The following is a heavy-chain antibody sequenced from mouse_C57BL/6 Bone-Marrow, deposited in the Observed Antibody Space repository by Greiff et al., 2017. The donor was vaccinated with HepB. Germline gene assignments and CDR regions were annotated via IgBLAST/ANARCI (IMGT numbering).Heavy chain of an antibody. D-gene: IGHD3-2*02. CDR3: ARPDSSGSYYYAMDY. Sequence: VQLKESGGDLVKPGGSLKLSCAASGFTFSSYGMSWVRQTPDKRLEWVATISSGGSYTYYPDSVKGRFTISRDNAKNTLYLQMSSLKSEDTAMYYCARPDSSGSYYYAMDYWGQGTSVTVSS. CDR2: ISSGGSYT. CDR1: GFTFSSYG. V-gene: IGHV5-6*01. J-gene: IGHJ4*01.